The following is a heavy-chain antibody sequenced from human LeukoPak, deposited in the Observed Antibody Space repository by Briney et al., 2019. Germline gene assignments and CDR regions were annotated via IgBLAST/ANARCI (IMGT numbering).Heavy chain of an antibody. CDR1: GGSISSSSYY. V-gene: IGHV4-39*07. CDR2: IYYSGST. J-gene: IGHJ5*02. CDR3: AGEGRGWEYSSSWIHNWFDP. D-gene: IGHD6-13*01. Sequence: PSETLSLTCTVSGGSISSSSYYWGWIRQPPGKGLEWIGSIYYSGSTYYNPSLKSRVTISVDTSKNQFSLKLSSVTAADTAVYYCAGEGRGWEYSSSWIHNWFDPWGQGTLVTVSS.